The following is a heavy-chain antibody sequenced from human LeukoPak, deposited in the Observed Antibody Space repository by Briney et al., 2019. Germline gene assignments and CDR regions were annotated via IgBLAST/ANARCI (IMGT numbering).Heavy chain of an antibody. CDR1: GFTFDDYA. D-gene: IGHD6-13*01. Sequence: GGSLRLSCAASGFTFDDYAMHWVRQAPGKGLEWVSGISWNSGRIGYADSVKGRFTISRDNAKNSLFLQMISLRAEDTAFYYCAKDSIAAAGFFSFFEYWGQGTLVTVSS. CDR3: AKDSIAAAGFFSFFEY. CDR2: ISWNSGRI. J-gene: IGHJ4*02. V-gene: IGHV3-9*01.